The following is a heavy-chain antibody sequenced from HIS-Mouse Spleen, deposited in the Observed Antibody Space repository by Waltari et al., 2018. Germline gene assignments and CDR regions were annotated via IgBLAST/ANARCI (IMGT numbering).Heavy chain of an antibody. CDR1: GFTFSRYA. V-gene: IGHV3-30*04. D-gene: IGHD6-19*01. J-gene: IGHJ4*02. Sequence: QVQLVESGGGVVQPGRSLRLSCAASGFTFSRYAMHWVRQATGKGLEWVAVISDDGSNKYYADSVKGGFTSSRDNSKNTLYLQMNSLRAEDTAVYYCARDHSGWYFDYWGQGTLVTVSS. CDR3: ARDHSGWYFDY. CDR2: ISDDGSNK.